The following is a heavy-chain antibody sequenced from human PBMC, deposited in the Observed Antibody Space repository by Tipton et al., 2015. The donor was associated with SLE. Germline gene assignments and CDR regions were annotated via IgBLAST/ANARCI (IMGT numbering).Heavy chain of an antibody. V-gene: IGHV4-39*07. D-gene: IGHD3-10*01. CDR2: IYTSGST. Sequence: GLVKPSETLSLTCNVSGGSISRSTFYWGWIRQPPGKGLEWIGSIYTSGSTIYNPSLKSRLTMSIDTSKNQFSLRLTSVTAADTAVYYCARDWVRSAPGDTFDIWGQGTMVTVSS. CDR1: GGSISRSTFY. J-gene: IGHJ3*02. CDR3: ARDWVRSAPGDTFDI.